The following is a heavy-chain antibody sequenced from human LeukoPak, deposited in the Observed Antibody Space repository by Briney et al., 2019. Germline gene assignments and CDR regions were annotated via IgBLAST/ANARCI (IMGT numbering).Heavy chain of an antibody. V-gene: IGHV3-48*04. CDR1: GFTFSDYP. Sequence: GGSLRLSCAASGFTFSDYPMNWVRQAPGKGLEWIPNIRGTGVDSGSGVYYADSVRGRFTISRDDAKNSLFLQMNSLRVDDTAFYYCARDDKWGFDYWGQGALVTVSS. D-gene: IGHD7-27*01. CDR2: IRGTGVDSGSGV. J-gene: IGHJ4*02. CDR3: ARDDKWGFDY.